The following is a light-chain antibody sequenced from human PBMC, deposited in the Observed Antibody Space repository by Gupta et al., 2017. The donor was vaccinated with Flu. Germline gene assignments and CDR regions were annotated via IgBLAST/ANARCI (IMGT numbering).Light chain of an antibody. CDR3: QQSYSTPRGYT. CDR2: AAS. Sequence: DIQMTQPPSSLSASVGDRVTITCRASQSISSYLNWYQQKPGKAPKLLIYAASSLQSGVPSRFSGSGSGTDFTLTIRSLQPEDFATYYCQQSYSTPRGYTFGQGTKLEIK. CDR1: QSISSY. V-gene: IGKV1-39*01. J-gene: IGKJ2*01.